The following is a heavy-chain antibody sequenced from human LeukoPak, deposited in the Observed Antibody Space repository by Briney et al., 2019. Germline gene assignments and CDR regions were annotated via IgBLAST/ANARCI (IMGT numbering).Heavy chain of an antibody. CDR1: GYTFTSYG. CDR3: ARDLVVRVSHYYYYGMDV. CDR2: ISAYNGNT. V-gene: IGHV1-18*01. D-gene: IGHD3-16*02. Sequence: ASVKVSCKASGYTFTSYGISGVRQAPGQGLEWMGWISAYNGNTNYAQTLQGRVTMTTDTSTSTAYMELRSLRSDDTAVYYCARDLVVRVSHYYYYGMDVWGQGTTVTVSS. J-gene: IGHJ6*02.